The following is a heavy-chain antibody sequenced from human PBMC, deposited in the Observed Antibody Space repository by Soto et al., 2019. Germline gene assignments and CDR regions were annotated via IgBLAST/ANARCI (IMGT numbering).Heavy chain of an antibody. CDR2: ISYDGSHN. Sequence: QVQLVESGGGVVQPGRSLRHSCAGSGFTFSNYGLHWVRQAPGKGLEWVAVISYDGSHNYYADSVKGRFTISRDNSNNMLYLQMDSLIAEDTAVYYCAKDGAPRYCSRSSCHPAGAYWGQGTLVTVSS. D-gene: IGHD2-15*01. J-gene: IGHJ4*02. CDR3: AKDGAPRYCSRSSCHPAGAY. V-gene: IGHV3-30*18. CDR1: GFTFSNYG.